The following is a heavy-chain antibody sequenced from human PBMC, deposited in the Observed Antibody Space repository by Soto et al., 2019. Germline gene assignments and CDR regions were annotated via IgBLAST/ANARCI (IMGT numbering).Heavy chain of an antibody. J-gene: IGHJ4*02. V-gene: IGHV3-33*01. D-gene: IGHD1-26*01. CDR2: IWNDGSNT. Sequence: QVQLVESGGGVVQPGRSLRLSCVVSGFIFSSFGMHWVRQAPGKGLEWVGFIWNDGSNTDYVDSVKGRFTISRDNFKNTLYLHMNSLRDEDTAVYYWAREGLSGSQPEFYNLGQGTLGTVPS. CDR1: GFIFSSFG. CDR3: AREGLSGSQPEFYN.